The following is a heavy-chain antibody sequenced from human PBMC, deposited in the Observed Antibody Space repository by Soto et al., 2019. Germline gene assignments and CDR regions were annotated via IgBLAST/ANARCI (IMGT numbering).Heavy chain of an antibody. CDR3: ARVRRYDYVWESYRHFDY. J-gene: IGHJ4*02. Sequence: ASVKLSCKDSGYTITSYGISWVRQAPAQGLEWMGWISAYNGNTNYAQKLQGRVTMTTDTSTSTAYKELRSLRSDDTAVYYCARVRRYDYVWESYRHFDYWGQGTLVTVSS. V-gene: IGHV1-18*04. D-gene: IGHD3-16*02. CDR2: ISAYNGNT. CDR1: GYTITSYG.